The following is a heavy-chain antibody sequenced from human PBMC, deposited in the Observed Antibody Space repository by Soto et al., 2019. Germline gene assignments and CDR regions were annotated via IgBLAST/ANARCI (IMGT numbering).Heavy chain of an antibody. CDR2: ISSSSSTI. CDR1: GCTFSSYS. D-gene: IGHD2-2*01. V-gene: IGHV3-48*01. Sequence: GXSLILSSAASGCTFSSYSMNCVRQAPGKGLEWVSYISSSSSTIYYADSAKGRFTISRDNAKSSLYLQMNSLRAEDTAVYYATRSAYMDVWGKGTTVTVSS. J-gene: IGHJ6*03. CDR3: TRSAYMDV.